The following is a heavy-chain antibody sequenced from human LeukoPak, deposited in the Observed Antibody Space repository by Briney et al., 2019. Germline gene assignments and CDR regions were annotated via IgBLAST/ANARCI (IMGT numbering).Heavy chain of an antibody. CDR1: GFNFGSYS. V-gene: IGHV3-23*01. Sequence: GGSLRLSCAASGFNFGSYSMNWVRQAPGKGLEWVSAISGSGGSTYYADSVKGRFTISRDNSKNTLYLQMNSLRAEDTAVYYCAKVAVTGPWYFDLWGRGTLVTVSS. CDR3: AKVAVTGPWYFDL. CDR2: ISGSGGST. D-gene: IGHD2-21*02. J-gene: IGHJ2*01.